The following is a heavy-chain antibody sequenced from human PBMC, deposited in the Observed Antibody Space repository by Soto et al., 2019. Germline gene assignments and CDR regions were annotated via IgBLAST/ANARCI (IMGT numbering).Heavy chain of an antibody. J-gene: IGHJ4*02. Sequence: LSLTCTVSGGSISSGGYYWSWIRQHPGKGLEWIGYIYYSGSTYYNPSLKSRVTISVDTSKNQFSLKLSSVTAADTAVYYCARDKYYGAQFDYWGQGTLVTVS. CDR3: ARDKYYGAQFDY. CDR2: IYYSGST. D-gene: IGHD3-3*01. CDR1: GGSISSGGYY. V-gene: IGHV4-31*03.